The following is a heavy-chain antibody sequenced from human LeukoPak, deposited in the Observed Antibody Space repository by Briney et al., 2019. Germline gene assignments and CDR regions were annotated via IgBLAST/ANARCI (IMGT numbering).Heavy chain of an antibody. Sequence: SETLSLTCTVSGGSISSYYWSWIRQPPGKGLEWIGYIYYSGSTNYNPSLKSRVTISVDTSKNQFSLKLSSVTAADTAVYYCARGPSTTALWYWGQGTLVTVSS. CDR2: IYYSGST. V-gene: IGHV4-59*01. CDR1: GGSISSYY. D-gene: IGHD4-11*01. CDR3: ARGPSTTALWY. J-gene: IGHJ4*02.